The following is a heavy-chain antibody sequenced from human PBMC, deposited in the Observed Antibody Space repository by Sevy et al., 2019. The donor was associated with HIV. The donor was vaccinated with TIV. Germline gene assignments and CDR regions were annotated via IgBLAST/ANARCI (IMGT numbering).Heavy chain of an antibody. CDR1: GGSISSYF. Sequence: ETLSLTCSVSGGSISSYFWTWVRQSPGKGLEWIGNIYFTGNTDYSPSLKSPVTLSLATSKSQFSLTLKSVTAADTAIYFCARDSTTRPRVLDYWGQGTLVTVSS. J-gene: IGHJ4*02. V-gene: IGHV4-59*01. CDR3: ARDSTTRPRVLDY. D-gene: IGHD1-1*01. CDR2: IYFTGNT.